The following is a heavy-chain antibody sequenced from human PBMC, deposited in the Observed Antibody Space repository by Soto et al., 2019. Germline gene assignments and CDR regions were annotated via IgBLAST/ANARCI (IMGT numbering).Heavy chain of an antibody. V-gene: IGHV4-31*03. D-gene: IGHD5-12*01. CDR3: AGGGGRVSTIGGHDY. CDR2: IFYRGST. CDR1: GGSVSSSGYF. Sequence: QVQLQESGPGLVKPSQTLSLTCTVSGGSVSSSGYFWGWIRQHPGEGLEWIGYIFYRGSTYYNPSLKSRVTISVDPSKNQFSLKLSSVTAADTAVYYCAGGGGRVSTIGGHDYWGQGTLVTVSS. J-gene: IGHJ4*02.